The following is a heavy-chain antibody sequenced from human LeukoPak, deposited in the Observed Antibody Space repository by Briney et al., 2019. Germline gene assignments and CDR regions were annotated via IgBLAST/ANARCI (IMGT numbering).Heavy chain of an antibody. CDR1: GFTFSSYW. Sequence: PGGSLRLSCAASGFTFSSYWMSWVRRAPGKGLEWVANIRQDGSEKYYVDSVKGRFTISRDNAKNSLYLQMNSLRAEDTAVYYCARATFTYYYGSRPFDYWGQGTLVTVSS. CDR3: ARATFTYYYGSRPFDY. J-gene: IGHJ4*02. D-gene: IGHD3-10*01. V-gene: IGHV3-7*01. CDR2: IRQDGSEK.